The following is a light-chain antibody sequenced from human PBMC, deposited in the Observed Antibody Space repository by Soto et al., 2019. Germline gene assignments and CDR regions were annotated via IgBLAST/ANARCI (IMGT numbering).Light chain of an antibody. V-gene: IGKV1-17*01. CDR2: AAS. CDR3: KQYENLPN. CDR1: KGIRND. J-gene: IGKJ5*01. Sequence: DIQMTHSPSSLSASVLYIVTITFRSSKGIRNDLGWYQQKPGKAPKRLIYAASSLQSGVPSRFSGSGSGIEFTLTISSLQPEDIATYYCKQYENLPNFGQGTRLEIK.